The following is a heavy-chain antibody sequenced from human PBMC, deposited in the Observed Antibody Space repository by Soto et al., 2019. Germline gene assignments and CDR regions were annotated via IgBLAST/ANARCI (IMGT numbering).Heavy chain of an antibody. Sequence: QVQLQESGPGLVRPSETLSLTCTVSGDSVKSGAYYWTWLRQSPGKGLEWIGYMSYGGSTNYNPSLKSRVTISGDTSTKHFSLNLRSVTAADTAVYYCARGRELELPGAYDIWGQGTKVTVSS. CDR2: MSYGGST. D-gene: IGHD1-1*01. V-gene: IGHV4-61*03. CDR1: GDSVKSGAYY. J-gene: IGHJ3*02. CDR3: ARGRELELPGAYDI.